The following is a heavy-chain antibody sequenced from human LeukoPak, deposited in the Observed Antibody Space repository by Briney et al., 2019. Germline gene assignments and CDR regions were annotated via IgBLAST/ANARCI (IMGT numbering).Heavy chain of an antibody. V-gene: IGHV3-64D*06. CDR1: GFTFSIYA. CDR2: ISTDVSST. CDR3: VKDFAGY. Sequence: GGSLRLSCSASGFTFSIYAMHWVRQAPGKELEYVSGISTDVSSTYCADSVKGRFTISRDNSKNTLYLQMSSLRTEDTAVYYCVKDFAGYWGQGTLVTVSS. D-gene: IGHD2-21*01. J-gene: IGHJ4*02.